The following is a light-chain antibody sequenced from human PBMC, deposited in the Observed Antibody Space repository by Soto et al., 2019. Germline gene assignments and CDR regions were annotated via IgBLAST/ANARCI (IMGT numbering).Light chain of an antibody. V-gene: IGKV3-15*01. CDR3: QQYNNWPFS. J-gene: IGKJ5*01. CDR2: DVS. CDR1: QGVTTN. Sequence: EFVLTQSPGTLPVSPGERVTLSCRAGQGVTTNFAWYQQKSGQSPRLLIYDVSTRATGVPARFSGTGSETDFTLTISGLQSEDSAVYFCQQYNNWPFSFGQGTRLEIK.